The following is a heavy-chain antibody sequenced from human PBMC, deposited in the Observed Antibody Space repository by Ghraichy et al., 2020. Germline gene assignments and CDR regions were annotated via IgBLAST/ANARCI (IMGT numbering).Heavy chain of an antibody. Sequence: SETLSLTCTVSGASSRISIYYWGWIRLPPGKGLEWIGCIDFSGTTYYNPSLKSRVTISVDTSKNQFSLKLSSVTAADTAVYYCATYYDFWSRYYPGYWGQGTLVTVSS. V-gene: IGHV4-39*01. CDR3: ATYYDFWSRYYPGY. CDR1: GASSRISIYY. D-gene: IGHD3-3*01. CDR2: IDFSGTT. J-gene: IGHJ4*02.